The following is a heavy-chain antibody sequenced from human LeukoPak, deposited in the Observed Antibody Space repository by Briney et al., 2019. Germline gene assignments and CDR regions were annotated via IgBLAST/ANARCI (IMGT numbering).Heavy chain of an antibody. Sequence: GGSLRLSCAASGFTFSSYAMSWVRQAPGKGLEWVSAISGSGGSTYYADSVKGRFTISRDNSKNTLYLQMNSLRAEDTAVYYCANHDYVWGSYRQIDYWGQGTLVTVSS. CDR3: ANHDYVWGSYRQIDY. D-gene: IGHD3-16*02. CDR1: GFTFSSYA. J-gene: IGHJ4*02. CDR2: ISGSGGST. V-gene: IGHV3-23*01.